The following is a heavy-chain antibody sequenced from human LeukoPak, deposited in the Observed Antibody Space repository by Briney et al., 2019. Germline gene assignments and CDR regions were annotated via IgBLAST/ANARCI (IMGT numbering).Heavy chain of an antibody. CDR2: IYYSGST. D-gene: IGHD3-22*01. Sequence: KTSETLSLTCTVSGGSISSSSYYWGWIRQPPGKGLEWIGYIYYSGSTYYNPSLKSRVTISVDTSKNQFSLKLSSVTAADTAVYYCAREPAGYYYDSSGLDYWGQGTLVTVSS. J-gene: IGHJ4*02. CDR3: AREPAGYYYDSSGLDY. V-gene: IGHV4-30-4*08. CDR1: GGSISSSSYY.